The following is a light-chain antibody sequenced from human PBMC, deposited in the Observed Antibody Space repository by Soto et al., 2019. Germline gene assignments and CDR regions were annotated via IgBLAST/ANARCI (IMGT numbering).Light chain of an antibody. CDR2: DAS. CDR3: QQYDNLPLT. CDR1: QDISIY. V-gene: IGKV1-33*01. J-gene: IGKJ4*01. Sequence: IRMTQSPSSLSASVGGRVTITGQARQDISIYLNWYQHKPGKAPKLLIFDASILETGVPSRVSGSGSGTDFSFTISSLQPEDVATYFCQQYDNLPLTFGGGTKVDIK.